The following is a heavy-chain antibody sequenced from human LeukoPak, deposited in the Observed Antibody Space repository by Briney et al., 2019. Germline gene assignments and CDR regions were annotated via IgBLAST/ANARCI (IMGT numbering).Heavy chain of an antibody. CDR2: IGTRGDGI. D-gene: IGHD7-27*01. J-gene: IGHJ4*02. Sequence: PGESLRLSCVASDFTFSSYTMIWVRQAPGKALEWVSVIGTRGDGIHYADSVKGRFTISRDDSKNTLYLQMNSLRAEDTAVYYCARDPNWGSGYWGQGTLVTVSS. CDR3: ARDPNWGSGY. V-gene: IGHV3-23*01. CDR1: DFTFSSYT.